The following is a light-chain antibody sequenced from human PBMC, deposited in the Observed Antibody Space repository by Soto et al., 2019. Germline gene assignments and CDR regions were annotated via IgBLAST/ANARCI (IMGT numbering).Light chain of an antibody. V-gene: IGLV1-44*01. Sequence: QSVLTQPPSASGTPGQRVIISCSGSSSHIGSNTVNWYQQLPGTAPKLLIYSNNHRPSGVPDRVSGSKSGTSASLAISGLQSEDEADYYCAAWDDGLNGRYVFGTGTKLTVL. CDR1: SSHIGSNT. J-gene: IGLJ1*01. CDR3: AAWDDGLNGRYV. CDR2: SNN.